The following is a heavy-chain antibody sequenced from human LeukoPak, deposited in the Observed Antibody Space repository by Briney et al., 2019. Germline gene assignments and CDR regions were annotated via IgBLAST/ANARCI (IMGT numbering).Heavy chain of an antibody. CDR3: ARGSAYSDYHYYGMDV. J-gene: IGHJ6*02. CDR1: GFTFSSYW. V-gene: IGHV3-7*01. CDR2: IKQDGSEK. Sequence: GGSLRLSCAASGFTFSSYWMSWVRQAPGKGLEWVANIKQDGSEKYYVDSVKGRFTISRDNAKNSLYLQMNSLRAEDTAVYYCARGSAYSDYHYYGMDVWGQGTTVTVSS. D-gene: IGHD4-11*01.